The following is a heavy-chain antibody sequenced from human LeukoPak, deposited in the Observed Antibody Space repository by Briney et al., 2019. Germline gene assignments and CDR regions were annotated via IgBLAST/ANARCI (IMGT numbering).Heavy chain of an antibody. J-gene: IGHJ6*02. D-gene: IGHD1-1*01. V-gene: IGHV3-30*03. CDR3: ARDSETETGWYYYGMDV. Sequence: PGGSLRLSCAASGFTFSSYGMHWVRQAPGKGLEWVAVISYDGSNKYYADSVKGRFTISRDNSKNTLYLQMNSLRAEDTAVYYCARDSETETGWYYYGMDVWGQGTTVTVSS. CDR2: ISYDGSNK. CDR1: GFTFSSYG.